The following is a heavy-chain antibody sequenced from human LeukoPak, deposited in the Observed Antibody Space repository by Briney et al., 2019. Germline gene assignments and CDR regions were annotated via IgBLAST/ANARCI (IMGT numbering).Heavy chain of an antibody. CDR3: ARTVCSSTSCWFDY. V-gene: IGHV4-59*01. D-gene: IGHD2-2*01. J-gene: IGHJ4*02. CDR2: IYYSGST. Sequence: KPSETRSLTCTVSGGSISSYYWSWIRQPPGKGLEWIGYIYYSGSTNYNPSLKSRVTISVDTSKNQFSLKLSSVTAADTAVYYCARTVCSSTSCWFDYWGQGTLVTVSS. CDR1: GGSISSYY.